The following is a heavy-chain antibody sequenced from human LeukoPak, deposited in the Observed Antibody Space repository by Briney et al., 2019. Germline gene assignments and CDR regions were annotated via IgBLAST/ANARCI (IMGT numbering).Heavy chain of an antibody. CDR2: INHSGST. CDR3: ARGNYDYVWGSYRSPHYFDY. CDR1: GGSFSGYY. D-gene: IGHD3-16*02. J-gene: IGHJ4*02. Sequence: PSETLSLTCAVYGGSFSGYYWSWIRQPPGKGLEWIGEINHSGSTNYNPSLKSRVTISVDTSKNQFSLKLSSVTAADTAVYYCARGNYDYVWGSYRSPHYFDYWGQETLVTVSS. V-gene: IGHV4-34*01.